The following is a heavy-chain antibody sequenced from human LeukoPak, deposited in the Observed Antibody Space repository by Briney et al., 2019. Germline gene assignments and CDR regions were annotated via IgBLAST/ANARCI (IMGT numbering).Heavy chain of an antibody. D-gene: IGHD1-26*01. CDR2: ISSSTYT. Sequence: KTGGSLRLSCAASGITFSDYYMSWIRQAPGKGLEWVSYISSSTYTNYADSVKGRFTISRDNAKDSMYLQMNSLRAEDTAVYYCARISGSYVFDYWGQGTLVTVSS. J-gene: IGHJ4*02. V-gene: IGHV3-11*03. CDR1: GITFSDYY. CDR3: ARISGSYVFDY.